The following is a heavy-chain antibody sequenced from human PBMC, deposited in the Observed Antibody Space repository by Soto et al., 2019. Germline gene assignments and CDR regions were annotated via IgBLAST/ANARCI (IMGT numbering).Heavy chain of an antibody. Sequence: LRLSCAASGFTFSGYAMSWVRQAPGKGLEWVSTINGSRGSTYYADPVMGRFTISRDNSKNTLYLQMNTLRVEDTAVYYCAKDSDYYASVSYSVYWGQGTLVTVSS. J-gene: IGHJ4*02. CDR1: GFTFSGYA. CDR3: AKDSDYYASVSYSVY. D-gene: IGHD3-10*01. V-gene: IGHV3-23*01. CDR2: INGSRGST.